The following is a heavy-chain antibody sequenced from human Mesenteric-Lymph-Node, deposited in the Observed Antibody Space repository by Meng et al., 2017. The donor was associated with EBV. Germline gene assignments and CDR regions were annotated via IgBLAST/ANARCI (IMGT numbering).Heavy chain of an antibody. D-gene: IGHD1-1*01. V-gene: IGHV4-30-4*01. CDR1: GASISSGGYY. CDR3: ARMEFTYSWYFDL. CDR2: IFYGGYT. Sequence: QLQLQEAGPGLVKPSETLSLTCTVSGASISSGGYYWNWIRQSPGKGLELIGYIFYGGYTYYNLSLKSRVTISVDVSKNQFSLKLTSVTAADTAVYYCARMEFTYSWYFDLWGRGTLVTVSS. J-gene: IGHJ2*01.